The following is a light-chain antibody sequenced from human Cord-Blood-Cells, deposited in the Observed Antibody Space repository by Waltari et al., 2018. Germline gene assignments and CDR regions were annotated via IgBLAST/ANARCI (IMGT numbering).Light chain of an antibody. CDR3: CSYAGSSTVV. J-gene: IGLJ2*01. V-gene: IGLV2-23*01. CDR1: SSDVGSYNL. CDR2: EGS. Sequence: QSALTQPASVSGSPGQSITISCTGTSSDVGSYNLVSWYQQHPGKAPKLNIYEGSKRPSRVSNRFSGSKSGNTASLTISGLQAEDEADYYCCSYAGSSTVVFGGGTKLTVL.